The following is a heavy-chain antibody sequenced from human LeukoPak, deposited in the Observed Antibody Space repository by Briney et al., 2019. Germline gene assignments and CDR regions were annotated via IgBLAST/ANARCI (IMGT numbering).Heavy chain of an antibody. D-gene: IGHD3-22*01. CDR2: INPNSGGT. V-gene: IGHV1-2*04. CDR1: GYTFTGYY. Sequence: ASVKVSCKASGYTFTGYYMHWVRQAPGQGLEWMGWINPNSGGTNYAQKFQGWVTMTRDTSISTAYMELSRLRSDDTAVYYCARDRQNYYDSSPGYYYYGMDVWGQGTTVTVSS. J-gene: IGHJ6*02. CDR3: ARDRQNYYDSSPGYYYYGMDV.